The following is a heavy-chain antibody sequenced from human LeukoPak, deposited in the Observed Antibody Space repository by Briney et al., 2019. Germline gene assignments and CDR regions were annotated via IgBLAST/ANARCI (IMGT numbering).Heavy chain of an antibody. CDR1: GFTFSSYG. V-gene: IGHV3-30*18. CDR3: AKDRLLYYYDSSGSFDY. CDR2: ISYDGSNK. Sequence: GGSLRLSCAASGFTFSSYGMHWVRQAPCKGLEWVAVISYDGSNKYYADSVEGRFTISRDNSKNTLYLQMNSLRAEDTAVYYCAKDRLLYYYDSSGSFDYWGQGTLVTVSS. J-gene: IGHJ4*02. D-gene: IGHD3-22*01.